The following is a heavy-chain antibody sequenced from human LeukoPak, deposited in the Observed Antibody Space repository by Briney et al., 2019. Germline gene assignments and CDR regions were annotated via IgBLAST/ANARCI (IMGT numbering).Heavy chain of an antibody. V-gene: IGHV1-69*05. CDR2: IIPIFGTA. CDR1: GGTFSSYA. J-gene: IGHJ6*03. CDR3: ALYSSSWYGGGSYYYYYYMDV. Sequence: SVKVSCKASGGTFSSYAISWVRQAPGQGLEWMGGIIPIFGTANYAQKFQGRVTITTDESTSTAYMELSSLRSEDTDVYYCALYSSSWYGGGSYYYYYYMDVWGKGTTVTVSS. D-gene: IGHD6-13*01.